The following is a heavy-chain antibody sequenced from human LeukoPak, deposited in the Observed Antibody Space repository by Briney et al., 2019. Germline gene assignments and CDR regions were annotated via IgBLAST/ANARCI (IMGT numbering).Heavy chain of an antibody. CDR2: IYYSGST. V-gene: IGHV4-59*01. J-gene: IGHJ4*02. CDR3: ARSGFYGDYTFYY. CDR1: GGSISSYY. Sequence: SETLSLTCTVSGGSISSYYWSWIRQPPGKGLEWIGHIYYSGSTNYNPSLKSRVTISVDTSKNQFSLKLSSVTAADTAVYYCARSGFYGDYTFYYWGQGTLVTVSS. D-gene: IGHD4-17*01.